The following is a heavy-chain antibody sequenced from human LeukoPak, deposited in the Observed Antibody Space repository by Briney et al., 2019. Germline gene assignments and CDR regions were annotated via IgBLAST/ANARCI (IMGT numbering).Heavy chain of an antibody. J-gene: IGHJ2*01. CDR2: IYYSGST. CDR3: ARRRFKDYTTGSWYFDL. Sequence: PSGALSLTCTVSGGSISSYYWSWIRQPPGKGLEWIGYIYYSGSTNYNPSLKSRVTISVDTSKNQFSLKLSSVTAADTAVYYCARRRFKDYTTGSWYFDLWGRGTLVTVSS. V-gene: IGHV4-59*01. CDR1: GGSISSYY. D-gene: IGHD4-11*01.